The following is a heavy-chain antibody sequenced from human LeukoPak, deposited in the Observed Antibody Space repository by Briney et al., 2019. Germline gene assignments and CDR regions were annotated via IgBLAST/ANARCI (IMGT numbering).Heavy chain of an antibody. V-gene: IGHV3-66*01. CDR2: IYSGGST. D-gene: IGHD6-13*01. Sequence: GGSLRLSCAASGFTVSSNYMSWVRQAPGKGLEWVSVIYSGGSTYYADSVKGRFTISRDNSKNTLYLQMSSLRAEDTAVYYCARSYSSSWDYWGQGTLVTVSS. CDR1: GFTVSSNY. CDR3: ARSYSSSWDY. J-gene: IGHJ4*02.